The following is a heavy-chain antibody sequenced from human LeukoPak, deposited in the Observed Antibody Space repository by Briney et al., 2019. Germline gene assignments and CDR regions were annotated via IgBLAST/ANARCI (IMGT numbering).Heavy chain of an antibody. D-gene: IGHD3-3*01. CDR1: GFTFSSYS. J-gene: IGHJ4*02. V-gene: IGHV3-21*01. Sequence: PGGSLRLSCAASGFTFSSYSMNWVRQAPGKGLEWVSSISSSSYIYYADSVKGRFTISRDNAKSSLYLQMNSLRAEDTAVYYCARDSSLRFLEWLLGYFDYWGQGTLVTVSS. CDR2: ISSSSYI. CDR3: ARDSSLRFLEWLLGYFDY.